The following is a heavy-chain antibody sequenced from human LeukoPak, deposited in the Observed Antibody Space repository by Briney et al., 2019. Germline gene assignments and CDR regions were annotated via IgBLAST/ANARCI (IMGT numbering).Heavy chain of an antibody. D-gene: IGHD2-2*01. CDR3: ARDASVVVVPAAISFIDY. CDR1: GYTFTGYY. CDR2: INPNSGGT. J-gene: IGHJ4*02. Sequence: GASVKVSCKASGYTFTGYYMHWVRQAPGQGLEWMGWINPNSGGTNYAQNFQGRVTMTRDTSIITAYMELSRLRSDDTAVYYCARDASVVVVPAAISFIDYWGQGTLVTVSS. V-gene: IGHV1-2*02.